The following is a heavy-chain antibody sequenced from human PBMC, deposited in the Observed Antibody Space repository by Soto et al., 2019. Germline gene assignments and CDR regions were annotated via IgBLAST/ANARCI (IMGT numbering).Heavy chain of an antibody. CDR3: ATDTRRDDDGDYRWFDP. D-gene: IGHD4-17*01. V-gene: IGHV3-30*03. CDR2: ISYDGSNK. CDR1: GFTFSSYA. J-gene: IGHJ5*02. Sequence: QVQLVQSGGGVVQPGRSLRLSGAASGFTFSSYAMHWGRQAPGNGLEWVAGISYDGSNKYYADSVKGRFTISRDNSKNTLYLQMNGLRAADTAVSYCATDTRRDDDGDYRWFDPGGQGTLFTFSS.